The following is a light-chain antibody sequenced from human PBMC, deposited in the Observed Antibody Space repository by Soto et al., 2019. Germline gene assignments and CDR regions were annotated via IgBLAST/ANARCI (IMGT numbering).Light chain of an antibody. J-gene: IGKJ2*01. CDR2: LGS. CDR3: MQARQPPYT. Sequence: DIVMTQSPLSLPVTPGEPASISCRSSQSLLHSNGYNYLDWYLQTPGQSPQLLIYLGSSRASGVPDRFSGSGSGKDFTLNISRVEAEDVGVYYCMQARQPPYTFGQGTTLEIK. CDR1: QSLLHSNGYNY. V-gene: IGKV2-28*01.